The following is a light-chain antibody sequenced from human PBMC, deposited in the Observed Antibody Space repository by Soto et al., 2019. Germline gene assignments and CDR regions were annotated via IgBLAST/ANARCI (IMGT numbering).Light chain of an antibody. V-gene: IGLV2-14*01. CDR1: SSDVGGYNH. J-gene: IGLJ1*01. CDR3: SSCASSTSYV. CDR2: GVS. Sequence: QSALAQPASVSGSPGQSITLSCTGTSSDVGGYNHVSWYQQHPGEAPKLMIYGVSNRPSGVSIRFSGSKSGNTAFLTISGLQAEDEANYYCSSCASSTSYVFGDGTKVTVL.